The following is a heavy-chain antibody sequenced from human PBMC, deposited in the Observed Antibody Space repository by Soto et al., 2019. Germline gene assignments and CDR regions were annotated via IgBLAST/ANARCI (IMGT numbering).Heavy chain of an antibody. V-gene: IGHV4-59*03. CDR2: IYYGGVT. J-gene: IGHJ4*02. CDR3: ARYEFWSGYWSY. CDR1: GGSISTYY. D-gene: IGHD3-3*01. Sequence: SETLSLTCAVSGGSISTYYWSWFRQPPGKGLEWIGFIYYGGVTNYNPSLKSRVTMSVDSSKNQFSLKLTSVTAADTAVYYCARYEFWSGYWSYWGPGTLVTVSS.